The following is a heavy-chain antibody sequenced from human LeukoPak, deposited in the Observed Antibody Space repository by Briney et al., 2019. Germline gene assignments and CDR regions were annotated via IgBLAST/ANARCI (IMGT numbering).Heavy chain of an antibody. J-gene: IGHJ5*02. Sequence: ASVKVSCKASGGTFSSYAISWVRQAPGQGLEWMGGIIPIFGTANYAQKFQGRVTMTTDTSTSTAYMELRSLRSDDTAVYYCARVNGNRQDNWFDPWGQGTLVTVSS. CDR2: IIPIFGTA. CDR1: GGTFSSYA. CDR3: ARVNGNRQDNWFDP. V-gene: IGHV1-69*05.